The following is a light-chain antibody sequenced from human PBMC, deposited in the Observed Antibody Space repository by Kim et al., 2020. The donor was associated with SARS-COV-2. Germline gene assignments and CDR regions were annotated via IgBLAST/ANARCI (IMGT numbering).Light chain of an antibody. CDR1: QSLVHSDGNTY. Sequence: VVMTQSPLSLPVTLGQPASISCRSSQSLVHSDGNTYLNWFQQRPGQSPRRLIYKVSNRDSGVPDRFSGSGSGTDFTLKISRVEAEDVGVYYCMQGTHWPPHTFGGGTKVDIK. V-gene: IGKV2-30*02. J-gene: IGKJ4*01. CDR2: KVS. CDR3: MQGTHWPPHT.